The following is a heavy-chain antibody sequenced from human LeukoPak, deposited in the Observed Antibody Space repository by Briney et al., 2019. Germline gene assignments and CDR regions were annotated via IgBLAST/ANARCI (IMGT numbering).Heavy chain of an antibody. CDR3: AKVGQWLVLLNNMDV. V-gene: IGHV3-23*01. CDR2: IGGSGEST. D-gene: IGHD6-19*01. Sequence: QTGGSLRLSCAASGFTFSSYWMSWVRQAPGKGLEWVAGIGGSGESTYYAESVKGRLSISRDNVNNIMYLEMDSLRAEDTAVYYCAKVGQWLVLLNNMDVWGQGTTVTVSS. CDR1: GFTFSSYW. J-gene: IGHJ6*02.